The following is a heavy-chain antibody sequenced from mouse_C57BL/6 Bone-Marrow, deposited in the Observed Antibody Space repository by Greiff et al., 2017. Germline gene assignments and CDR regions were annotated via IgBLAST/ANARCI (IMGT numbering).Heavy chain of an antibody. J-gene: IGHJ2*01. D-gene: IGHD1-1*01. CDR1: GFNIKDDY. V-gene: IGHV14-4*01. CDR2: IDPENGDT. Sequence: EVQLQQSGAELVRPGASVKLSCTASGFNIKDDYLHWVKQRPEQGLEWIGWIDPENGDTEYASKFQGKATITADTSSNPAYLQLSSLTSEDTAVYYCTTCFITTVVAHFDYWGQGTTLTVSS. CDR3: TTCFITTVVAHFDY.